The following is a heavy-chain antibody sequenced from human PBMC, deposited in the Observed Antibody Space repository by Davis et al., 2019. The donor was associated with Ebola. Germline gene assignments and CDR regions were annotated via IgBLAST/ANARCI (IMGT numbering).Heavy chain of an antibody. CDR3: ARVRRATMIVVVIRHYWYFDL. CDR2: INHSGST. D-gene: IGHD3-22*01. Sequence: SETLSLTCAVYGGSFSGYYWSWIRQPPGKGLEWIGEINHSGSTNYNPSLKSRVTISVDTSKNQFSLKLSSVTAADTAVYYCARVRRATMIVVVIRHYWYFDLWGRGTLVTVSS. CDR1: GGSFSGYY. J-gene: IGHJ2*01. V-gene: IGHV4-34*01.